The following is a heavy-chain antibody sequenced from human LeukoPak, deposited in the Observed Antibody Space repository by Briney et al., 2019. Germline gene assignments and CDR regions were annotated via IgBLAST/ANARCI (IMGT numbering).Heavy chain of an antibody. J-gene: IGHJ4*02. V-gene: IGHV7-4-1*02. Sequence: ASVKVSCKASGYTFTSSALNWVRQAPGQGLEWMGWINANTGNPTYAQGFTGRFVFSLDTSVSTAYLHISSLEAEDTAIYYCATDLKKGDSGCFDYWGQGTLVTVSS. CDR3: ATDLKKGDSGCFDY. CDR2: INANTGNP. D-gene: IGHD6-19*01. CDR1: GYTFTSSA.